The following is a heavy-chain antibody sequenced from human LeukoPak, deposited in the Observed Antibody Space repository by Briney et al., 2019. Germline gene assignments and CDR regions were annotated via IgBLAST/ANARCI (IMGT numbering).Heavy chain of an antibody. CDR1: GGSISRYY. V-gene: IGHV4-4*07. CDR3: ARSSNDFWSGYYDLNWFDP. J-gene: IGHJ5*02. D-gene: IGHD3-3*01. Sequence: SDTLSLTCTVSGGSISRYYWSWIWQPAGKGLEWIGRIYPSGSTNYNPSLKSRVTMSVDTSKNQFSLKLSSVTAADTAVYYCARSSNDFWSGYYDLNWFDPWGQGTLVTVSS. CDR2: IYPSGST.